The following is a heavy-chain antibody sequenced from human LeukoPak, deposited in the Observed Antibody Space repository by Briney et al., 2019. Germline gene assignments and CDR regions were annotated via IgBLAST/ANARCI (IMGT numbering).Heavy chain of an antibody. CDR2: INHSGST. Sequence: PSETLSLTCAVYGGSFSGYYWSWTRQPPGKGLEWIGEINHSGSTNYNPSLKSRVTISVDTSKNQFSLTLSSVTAADTAVYYCARGGRITIVGVGHPPAPFDYWGQGTLVTVSS. CDR3: ARGGRITIVGVGHPPAPFDY. CDR1: GGSFSGYY. D-gene: IGHD3-3*01. V-gene: IGHV4-34*01. J-gene: IGHJ4*02.